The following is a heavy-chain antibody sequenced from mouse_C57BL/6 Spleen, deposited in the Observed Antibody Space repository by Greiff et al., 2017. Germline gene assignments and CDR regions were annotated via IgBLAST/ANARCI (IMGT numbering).Heavy chain of an antibody. CDR2: INPSTGGT. D-gene: IGHD1-1*01. J-gene: IGHJ1*03. V-gene: IGHV1-42*01. CDR3: ARIYYYGSSYDWYFDV. CDR1: GYSFTGYY. Sequence: VQLQQSGPELVKPGASVKISCKASGYSFTGYYMNWVKQSPEKSLEWIGEINPSTGGTTYNQKFKAKATLTVDKSSSTAYMQLKSLTTEDSAVYYWARIYYYGSSYDWYFDVWGTGTTVTVSS.